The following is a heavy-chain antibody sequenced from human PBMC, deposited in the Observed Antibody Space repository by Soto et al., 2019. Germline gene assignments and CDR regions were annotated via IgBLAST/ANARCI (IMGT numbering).Heavy chain of an antibody. J-gene: IGHJ4*02. V-gene: IGHV3-48*03. D-gene: IGHD3-16*02. CDR3: ARGGVGYDYVWGSYRFYFDY. Sequence: EVQLVESGGGLVQPGGSLRLSCAASGFTFSSYEMNWVRQAPGKGLEWVSYISSSGSTIYYADSVKGRFTISRDNAKNSLYLQMNRLGAEDTAVYYCARGGVGYDYVWGSYRFYFDYWGQGTLVTVSS. CDR2: ISSSGSTI. CDR1: GFTFSSYE.